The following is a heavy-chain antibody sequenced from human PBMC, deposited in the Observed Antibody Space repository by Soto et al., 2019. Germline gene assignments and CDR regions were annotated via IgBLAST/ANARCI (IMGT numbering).Heavy chain of an antibody. V-gene: IGHV3-21*01. CDR1: GFTFSSYT. D-gene: IGHD3-16*01. CDR2: ISSTSSYI. J-gene: IGHJ4*02. Sequence: EVQLVESGGGLVKPGGSLRLSCAASGFTFSSYTMNWVRQAPGKGLEWVSSISSTSSYIYYADSVKGRFTISRDNAKNSLYLQMNSLRAEETAVYYWARDWGHTLDYWGQGTRVIVSS. CDR3: ARDWGHTLDY.